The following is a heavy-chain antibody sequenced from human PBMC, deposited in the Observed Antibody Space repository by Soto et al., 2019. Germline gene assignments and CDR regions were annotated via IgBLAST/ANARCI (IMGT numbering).Heavy chain of an antibody. V-gene: IGHV4-4*02. CDR2: TYHSGST. D-gene: IGHD2-15*01. Sequence: PSETLSLTCAVSGGSTSSSNWWSWVRQPPGKGLEWIGETYHSGSTNYNPSLKSRVTISVDKSKNQFSLKLSSVTAADTAVYYCAQRTPRTVLYDYWGQGTLVTVSS. CDR3: AQRTPRTVLYDY. CDR1: GGSTSSSNW. J-gene: IGHJ4*02.